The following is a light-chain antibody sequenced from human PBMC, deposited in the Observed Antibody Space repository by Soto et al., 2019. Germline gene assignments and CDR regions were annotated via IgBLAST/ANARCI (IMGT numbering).Light chain of an antibody. CDR3: MQVLQTPQT. Sequence: DIVMTQSPLSLSVTPGEPASISCRSSQSLLHSNGHNYLDWYVQKPGQSPQLLIYLGSSRASGVPNRFSGGASGTDFTLKISRVEAEDVGIYYCMQVLQTPQTFGQGTKVEVK. CDR1: QSLLHSNGHNY. J-gene: IGKJ1*01. V-gene: IGKV2-28*01. CDR2: LGS.